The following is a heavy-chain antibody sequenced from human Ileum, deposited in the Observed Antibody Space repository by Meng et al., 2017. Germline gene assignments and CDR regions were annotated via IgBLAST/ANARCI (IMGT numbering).Heavy chain of an antibody. CDR1: SGSISSNTY. Sequence: VPLQESGPGLVRPSGPLSLIFSVSSGSISSNTYWSWVRQPPGKGLEWIGQISHSGSAYYNPSLKSRVTMSVDKSKSQFSLMLTSVTAADTAIYYCARHGGYSQDFWGQGTLVTVSS. CDR2: ISHSGSA. D-gene: IGHD4-23*01. V-gene: IGHV4-4*02. CDR3: ARHGGYSQDF. J-gene: IGHJ4*02.